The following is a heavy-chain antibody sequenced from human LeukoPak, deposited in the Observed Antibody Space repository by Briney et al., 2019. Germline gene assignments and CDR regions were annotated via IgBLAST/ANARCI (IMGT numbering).Heavy chain of an antibody. CDR1: GFTFSSYS. J-gene: IGHJ3*02. Sequence: PGGSLRLSCAASGFTFSSYSMTWVRQAPGKGLEWVSSISRSGGSIYYADSLKGRFTISRDNAKNSLSLQMNSLRVEDTAVYYCARSVPASIENDAFDIWGQGTMVTVSS. CDR2: ISRSGGSI. V-gene: IGHV3-21*01. D-gene: IGHD2-2*01. CDR3: ARSVPASIENDAFDI.